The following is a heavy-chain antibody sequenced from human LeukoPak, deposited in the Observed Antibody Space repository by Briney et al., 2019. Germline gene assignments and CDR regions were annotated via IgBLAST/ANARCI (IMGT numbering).Heavy chain of an antibody. CDR3: AKDKNDHGDYYYMDV. CDR1: GFTFSSFG. D-gene: IGHD4-17*01. CDR2: IRFDGSNK. V-gene: IGHV3-30*02. Sequence: GGSLRLSCVASGFTFSSFGMHWVRQAPGKRLEWVAFIRFDGSNKYYADSVKGRFTISRDNSKNTLYLQMNSLRPEDTAVYYRAKDKNDHGDYYYMDVWGKETTVTVSS. J-gene: IGHJ6*03.